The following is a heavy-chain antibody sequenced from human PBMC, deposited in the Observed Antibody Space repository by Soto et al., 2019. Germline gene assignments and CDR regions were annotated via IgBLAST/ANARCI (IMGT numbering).Heavy chain of an antibody. CDR1: GGSFSGYY. V-gene: IGHV4-34*01. CDR3: ARRPVTTFHVIWFDP. D-gene: IGHD4-4*01. J-gene: IGHJ5*02. CDR2: INHSGST. Sequence: TSETLSLTCAVYGGSFSGYYWSWIRQPPGKGLEWIGEINHSGSTNYNPSLKSRVTISVDTSKNQFSLKLSSVTAADTAVYYCARRPVTTFHVIWFDPWGQGTLVTVSS.